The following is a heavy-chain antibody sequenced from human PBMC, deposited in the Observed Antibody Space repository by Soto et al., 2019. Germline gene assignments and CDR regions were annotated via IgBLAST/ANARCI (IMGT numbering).Heavy chain of an antibody. J-gene: IGHJ6*02. CDR1: GFTFSSYA. Sequence: GGSLRLSCAASGFTFSSYAMHWVRQAPGKGLEWVAVISYDGSNKYYADSVKGRFTISRDNSKNTLYLQMNSLRAEDTAVYYCARWYSLNGMDVWGQGTTVTVSS. D-gene: IGHD2-21*01. V-gene: IGHV3-30-3*01. CDR2: ISYDGSNK. CDR3: ARWYSLNGMDV.